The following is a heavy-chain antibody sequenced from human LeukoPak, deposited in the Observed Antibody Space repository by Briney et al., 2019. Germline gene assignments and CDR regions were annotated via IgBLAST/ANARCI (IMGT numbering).Heavy chain of an antibody. CDR2: INTNTGNP. D-gene: IGHD1-1*01. Sequence: GASVKVSCKASGYTFTTYPINWVRRAPGQGLECMGWINTNTGNPTYAQGFTGRFVFSLDTPVSTAYLQISTLKAEDTAVYYCARGYDTTGYFSYWGQGTLVTVSS. V-gene: IGHV7-4-1*02. CDR3: ARGYDTTGYFSY. CDR1: GYTFTTYP. J-gene: IGHJ4*02.